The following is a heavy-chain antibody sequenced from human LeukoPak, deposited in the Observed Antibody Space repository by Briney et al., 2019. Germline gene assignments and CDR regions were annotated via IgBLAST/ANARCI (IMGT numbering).Heavy chain of an antibody. Sequence: ASVKVSCKASGITFTSYAIGWVRQAPGQGLEWMGAIVPIYDVTNYAQSFRGRVTMTADESTSTAYMELRSLTSEDTAMYYCARIYYGSGSPDGYWGQGTLVTVSS. J-gene: IGHJ4*02. CDR2: IVPIYDVT. CDR1: GITFTSYA. D-gene: IGHD3-10*01. V-gene: IGHV1-69*13. CDR3: ARIYYGSGSPDGY.